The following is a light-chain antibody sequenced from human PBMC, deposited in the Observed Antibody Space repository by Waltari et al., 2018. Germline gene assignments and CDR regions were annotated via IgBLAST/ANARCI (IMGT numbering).Light chain of an antibody. Sequence: QSALTQPASVSGSPGQSITSSCTRTSSHDGCYHAVSWYQQHPGKAPKLMIYDVSNRPSGVSNRFSGSKSGNTASLTISGLQAEDEADYYCSSYTSTSTLLFGGGTKLTVL. CDR1: SSHDGCYHA. CDR3: SSYTSTSTLL. J-gene: IGLJ2*01. CDR2: DVS. V-gene: IGLV2-14*01.